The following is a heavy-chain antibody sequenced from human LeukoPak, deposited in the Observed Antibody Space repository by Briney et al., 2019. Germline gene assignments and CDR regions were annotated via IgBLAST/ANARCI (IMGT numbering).Heavy chain of an antibody. J-gene: IGHJ2*01. CDR3: ARDLQRQWLVEYWYFDL. D-gene: IGHD6-19*01. CDR2: IYHSGST. V-gene: IGHV4-30-2*01. CDR1: GGSISSGGYY. Sequence: PSETLSLTCTVSGGSISSGGYYWSWIRQPPGKGLEWIGYIYHSGSTYYNPSLKSRVTISVGRSKNQFSLKLSSVTAADTAVYYCARDLQRQWLVEYWYFDLWGRGTLVTVSS.